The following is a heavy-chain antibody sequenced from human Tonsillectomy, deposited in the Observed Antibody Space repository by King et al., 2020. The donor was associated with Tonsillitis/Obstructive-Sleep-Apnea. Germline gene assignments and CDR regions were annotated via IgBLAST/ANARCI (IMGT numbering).Heavy chain of an antibody. CDR3: AGGIPITIVRGVINADF. CDR1: GGSFSKYY. J-gene: IGHJ4*02. Sequence: VQLQQWGAGLLKPSETLSLTCAVYGGSFSKYYWNWIRQPPGKGLEWIGEINHGGSTNYNPSLKIRVAISVDMSKNQFSLRLTSVTAADTAVYFCAGGIPITIVRGVINADFWGQGTLVTVSS. CDR2: INHGGST. D-gene: IGHD3-10*01. V-gene: IGHV4-34*01.